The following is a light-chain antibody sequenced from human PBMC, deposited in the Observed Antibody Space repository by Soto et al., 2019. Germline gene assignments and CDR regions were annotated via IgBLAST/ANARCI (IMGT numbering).Light chain of an antibody. V-gene: IGLV4-69*01. J-gene: IGLJ3*02. CDR1: SGHSNYA. Sequence: QLVLTQSPSASASLGASVTLTCTLSSGHSNYAIAWHQQQPEKGPRYLMSVNSDGSHTKGDGIPDRFSVSSSGAERYLTISSLQSEDEADYYCQTWGAGWVFGGGTTVTVL. CDR3: QTWGAGWV. CDR2: VNSDGSH.